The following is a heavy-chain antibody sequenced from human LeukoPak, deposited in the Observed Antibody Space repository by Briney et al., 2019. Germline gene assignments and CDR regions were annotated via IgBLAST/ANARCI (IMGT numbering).Heavy chain of an antibody. CDR3: ARDRRVYYDSSGYYYSYYYYGMDV. J-gene: IGHJ6*02. CDR1: GGSISSSNW. D-gene: IGHD3-22*01. CDR2: IYHSGST. Sequence: PSGTLSLTCAVSGGSISSSNWWSWVRQPPGKGLEWIGEIYHSGSTNYNPSLKSRVTISVDKSKNQFSLKLSSVTAADTAVYYCARDRRVYYDSSGYYYSYYYYGMDVWGQGTTVTVSS. V-gene: IGHV4-4*02.